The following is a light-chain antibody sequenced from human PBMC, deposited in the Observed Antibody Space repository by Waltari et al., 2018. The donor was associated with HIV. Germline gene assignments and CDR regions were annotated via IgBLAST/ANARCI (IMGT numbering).Light chain of an antibody. CDR2: GNN. Sequence: SVLTQPPSVSGAPGQRVTIPSTGSSSNIGARFDVHWYQQLPGTAPKLLIYGNNNRPSGVPDRFSGSKSGTSASLAITGLQAEDEADYYCQSYDSSLSGSVFGGGTKLTVL. CDR1: SSNIGARFD. J-gene: IGLJ2*01. V-gene: IGLV1-40*01. CDR3: QSYDSSLSGSV.